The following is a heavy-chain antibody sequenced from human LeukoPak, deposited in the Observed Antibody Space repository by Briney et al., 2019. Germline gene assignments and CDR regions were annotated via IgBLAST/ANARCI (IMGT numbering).Heavy chain of an antibody. J-gene: IGHJ5*02. Sequence: AEPLSLTCALYGGSFRGYYWSWIRQPPGKGLEWIGEINHSGSTNYDPSLKSRVTISVDTSKNQFSLKLSSVTAADTAVYYCASRVHYDIWTGQNWFDPWGQGTLVTVSS. CDR1: GGSFRGYY. D-gene: IGHD3-9*01. CDR3: ASRVHYDIWTGQNWFDP. CDR2: INHSGST. V-gene: IGHV4-34*01.